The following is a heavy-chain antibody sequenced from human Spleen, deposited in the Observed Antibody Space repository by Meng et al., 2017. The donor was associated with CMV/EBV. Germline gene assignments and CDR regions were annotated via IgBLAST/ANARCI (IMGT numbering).Heavy chain of an antibody. CDR3: ARGGNDWGLYYFDY. D-gene: IGHD7-27*01. CDR1: CGSFSGYS. J-gene: IGHJ4*02. V-gene: IGHV4-34*01. Sequence: CAVFCGSFSGYSWRGLRQPPGEGLVWIGEINHSGSTNYSPSLKRRVTISVDTSKNQFSLKLRSVTAADTAVYYCARGGNDWGLYYFDYWGQGTLVTVSS. CDR2: INHSGST.